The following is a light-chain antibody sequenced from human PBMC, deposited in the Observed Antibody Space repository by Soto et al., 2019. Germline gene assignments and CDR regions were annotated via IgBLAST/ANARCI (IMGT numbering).Light chain of an antibody. CDR2: HTS. J-gene: IGKJ2*01. CDR1: QSVSSS. CDR3: QQYDNWPPYT. V-gene: IGKV3-15*01. Sequence: EIVMTQSPATLSVSPGERATLSCRASQSVSSSLAWYQHKPGQAPRLLIYHTSTRATGIPARFSGSGSGTEFTLTISSLQSEDFAIYYCQQYDNWPPYTFGQGTKLEI.